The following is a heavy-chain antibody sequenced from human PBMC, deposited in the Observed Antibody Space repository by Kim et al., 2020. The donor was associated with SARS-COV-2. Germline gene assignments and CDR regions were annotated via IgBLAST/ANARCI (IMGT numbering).Heavy chain of an antibody. CDR2: IYSSGST. CDR1: GFSVSTNY. CDR3: AREFGSGWSNAFDI. V-gene: IGHV3-53*01. J-gene: IGHJ3*02. Sequence: GGSLRLSCAASGFSVSTNYMSWLRQAPGKGLEWVAVIYSSGSTYYADSVEGRFTISRDISRSTIYLQMHNLRAEDTAVYFCAREFGSGWSNAFDIWGQGT. D-gene: IGHD6-19*01.